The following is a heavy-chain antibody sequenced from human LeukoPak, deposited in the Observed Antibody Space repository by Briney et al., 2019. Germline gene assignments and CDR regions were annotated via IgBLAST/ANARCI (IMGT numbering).Heavy chain of an antibody. CDR1: GFTFSSYS. V-gene: IGHV3-21*01. D-gene: IGHD3-22*01. CDR2: ISSSSSYI. Sequence: GGSLRLSCAASGFTFSSYSMSWVRQAPGKGLEWVSSISSSSSYIYYADSVKGRFTISRDNAKNTLYLQMNSLRAEDTAVYYCARVPLYYDSSGYYPGAEDYWGQGTLVTVSS. J-gene: IGHJ4*02. CDR3: ARVPLYYDSSGYYPGAEDY.